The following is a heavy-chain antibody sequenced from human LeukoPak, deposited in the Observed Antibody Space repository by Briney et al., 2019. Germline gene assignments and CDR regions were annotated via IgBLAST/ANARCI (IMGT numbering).Heavy chain of an antibody. J-gene: IGHJ4*02. D-gene: IGHD3-3*01. Sequence: AGGSLRLSCAASGFTFSSYAMSWVRQAPGKGLEWVSAISGSGGSTYYADSVKGRFTISRDNSKNTLYLQMNSLRAEGTAVYYCAKDLAYYDFWSGYYLGYWGQGTLVTVSS. CDR1: GFTFSSYA. CDR3: AKDLAYYDFWSGYYLGY. CDR2: ISGSGGST. V-gene: IGHV3-23*01.